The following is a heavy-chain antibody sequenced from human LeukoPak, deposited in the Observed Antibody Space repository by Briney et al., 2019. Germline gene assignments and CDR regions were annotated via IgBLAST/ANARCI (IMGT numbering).Heavy chain of an antibody. CDR3: ARGYDPKGSFDP. CDR1: GGSFSGYY. D-gene: IGHD5-12*01. V-gene: IGHV4-34*01. J-gene: IGHJ5*02. CDR2: INHSGST. Sequence: SSETLSLTCAVYGGSFSGYYWSWIRQPPGKGLDWIGEINHSGSTNYNPSLKSRVTISVDTSKNQFSLKLSSVTAADTAVYYCARGYDPKGSFDPWGQGTLVTVSS.